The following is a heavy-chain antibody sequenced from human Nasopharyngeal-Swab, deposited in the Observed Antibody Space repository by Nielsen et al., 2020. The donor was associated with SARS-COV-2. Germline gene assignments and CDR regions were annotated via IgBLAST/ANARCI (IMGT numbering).Heavy chain of an antibody. Sequence: GESLKIPCAASGFTFNNSWRTWVGQAPGKGLEWVANIKQDGSEKYYVESVKGRFTISRDNPENSLYLQMNSLGAEDTAVYSCARGFCSGGSCLGNAFDIWGQGTMVTVSS. J-gene: IGHJ3*02. CDR1: GFTFNNSW. V-gene: IGHV3-7*01. CDR2: IKQDGSEK. D-gene: IGHD2-15*01. CDR3: ARGFCSGGSCLGNAFDI.